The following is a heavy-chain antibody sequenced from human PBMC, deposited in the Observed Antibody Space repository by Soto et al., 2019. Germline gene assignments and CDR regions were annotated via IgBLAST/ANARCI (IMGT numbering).Heavy chain of an antibody. Sequence: QVQLVESGGGVVQPGRSLRLSCAASGFTFSTHAMHWVRQAPGKGLEWVAIIWYDGSEKYYAESVKGRFTISRDNSKNTLYLQMNSLRGEDTAVYYCAGVIGVANTGSLNYWGQGTLVTVSS. CDR2: IWYDGSEK. CDR1: GFTFSTHA. CDR3: AGVIGVANTGSLNY. V-gene: IGHV3-33*01. J-gene: IGHJ4*02. D-gene: IGHD6-13*01.